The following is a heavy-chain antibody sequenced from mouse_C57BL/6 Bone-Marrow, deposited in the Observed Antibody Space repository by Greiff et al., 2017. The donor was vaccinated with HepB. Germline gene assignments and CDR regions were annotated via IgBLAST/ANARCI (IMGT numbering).Heavy chain of an antibody. V-gene: IGHV1-15*01. CDR3: NREEGYYYPFAY. CDR1: GYTFTDYE. CDR2: IDPEAGGT. D-gene: IGHD1-1*01. J-gene: IGHJ3*01. Sequence: QVQLQQSGAELVRPGASVTLSCKASGYTFTDYEMHWVKQTPVHGLEWIGAIDPEAGGTAYNQKFKGKAILTADKSSSTAYMELRSLTSEDSAVYSCNREEGYYYPFAYWGQGTLVTVSA.